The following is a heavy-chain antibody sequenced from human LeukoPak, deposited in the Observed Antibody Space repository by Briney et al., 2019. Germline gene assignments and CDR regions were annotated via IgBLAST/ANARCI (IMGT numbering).Heavy chain of an antibody. CDR1: GFTFSSYW. CDR2: IKQDGSEK. CDR3: ARAMSTFGGVRNYFDS. D-gene: IGHD3-16*01. Sequence: GGSLRLSCAASGFTFSSYWMSWVRQAPGKGLEWVANIKQDGSEKYYVDSVKGRFTISRDNAKSSLDLEMNSLRAEDTAVYYCARAMSTFGGVRNYFDSWGQGTLVTVSS. J-gene: IGHJ4*02. V-gene: IGHV3-7*04.